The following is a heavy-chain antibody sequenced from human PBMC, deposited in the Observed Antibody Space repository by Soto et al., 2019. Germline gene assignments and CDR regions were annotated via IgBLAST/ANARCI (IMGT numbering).Heavy chain of an antibody. CDR2: IHYSGST. CDR3: ARATDDNTGASYFDY. J-gene: IGHJ4*02. CDR1: GGSISSGDYY. D-gene: IGHD3-22*01. Sequence: PSETLSLTCSVSGGSISSGDYYWSWIRRHPGKGLEWIGYIHYSGSTTYNPSLKSRVTISVDTSKNQFSLNLNSVTAADTALYYCARATDDNTGASYFDYWGQGTLVTVSS. V-gene: IGHV4-31*03.